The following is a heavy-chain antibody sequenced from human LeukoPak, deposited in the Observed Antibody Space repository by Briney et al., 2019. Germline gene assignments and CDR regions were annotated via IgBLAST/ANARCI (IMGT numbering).Heavy chain of an antibody. V-gene: IGHV3-11*01. CDR2: ISRSGDTL. D-gene: IGHD3-16*01. J-gene: IGHJ6*02. CDR1: GFPFRDYY. Sequence: GGSLRLSCAASGFPFRDYYMTWIRQAPGKGLEWISYISRSGDTLYYADSVEGRFTISRDNAKNSLFLQMNSLRADDTAVYYCAREVVLSPDYYYYGMDVWGQGTTVTVSS. CDR3: AREVVLSPDYYYYGMDV.